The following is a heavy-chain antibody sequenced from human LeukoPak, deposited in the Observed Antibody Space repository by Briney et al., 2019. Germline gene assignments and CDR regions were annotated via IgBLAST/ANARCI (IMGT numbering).Heavy chain of an antibody. V-gene: IGHV3-15*01. Sequence: GGSLRLSCAASGFTFSSAWLTWVRQAPGKGLEWVGRIKSKTDGGTTDYAAPVEGRFTISRDDSKNTLYLQLNSLKTEDTAMYYCTSSGSSGAGDLDYWGQGTLVTVSS. CDR2: IKSKTDGGTT. D-gene: IGHD1-26*01. CDR3: TSSGSSGAGDLDY. CDR1: GFTFSSAW. J-gene: IGHJ4*02.